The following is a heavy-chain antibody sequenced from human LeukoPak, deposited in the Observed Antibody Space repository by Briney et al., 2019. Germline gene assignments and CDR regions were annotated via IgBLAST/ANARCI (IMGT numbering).Heavy chain of an antibody. CDR3: ARGGPYCGGDCYHYYYYMDV. Sequence: ASVKVSCKASGYTFTGYYIHWVRQAPGQGLEWMGWINPNSGGTNYAQKFQGRVTMTRDTSISTAYMELSRLRSDDTAVYNCARGGPYCGGDCYHYYYYMDVWGKGTTVTISS. V-gene: IGHV1-2*02. J-gene: IGHJ6*03. D-gene: IGHD2-21*02. CDR1: GYTFTGYY. CDR2: INPNSGGT.